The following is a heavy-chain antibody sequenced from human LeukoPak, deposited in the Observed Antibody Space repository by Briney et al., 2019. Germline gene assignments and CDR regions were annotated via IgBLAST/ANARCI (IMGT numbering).Heavy chain of an antibody. CDR1: GGSISSGSYY. D-gene: IGHD6-13*01. CDR2: IYTSGST. J-gene: IGHJ3*02. V-gene: IGHV4-61*02. CDR3: ARGLSWSEDAFDI. Sequence: SETLSLTCTVSGGSISSGSYYWSWIRQPAGRGLEWIGLIYTSGSTNYNPSLKSRVTISVDTSKNQFSLKLSSVTAADTAVYYCARGLSWSEDAFDIWGQGTMVTVSS.